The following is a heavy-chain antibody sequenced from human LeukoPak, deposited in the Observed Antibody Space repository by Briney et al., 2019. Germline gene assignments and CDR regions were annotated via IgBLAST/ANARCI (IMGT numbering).Heavy chain of an antibody. CDR1: GFTVSSNY. Sequence: GGSLRLSCAASGFTVSSNYMSWVRQAPEKGLEWVSVIYSGGDTYYADSVKGRFTISRHNSKNTLYLQMNSLRTEDTALYYCARDIPGTSVGMDVWGQGTTVTVS. CDR3: ARDIPGTSVGMDV. J-gene: IGHJ6*02. CDR2: IYSGGDT. V-gene: IGHV3-53*04. D-gene: IGHD1-7*01.